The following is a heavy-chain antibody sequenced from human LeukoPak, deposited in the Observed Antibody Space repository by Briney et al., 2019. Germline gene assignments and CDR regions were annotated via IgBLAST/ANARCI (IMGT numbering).Heavy chain of an antibody. CDR2: ISGSGGST. CDR3: AIDPNWGIHY. Sequence: GGSLRLSCTASGFTFSSYAMSWVRQAPGKGLEWVSAISGSGGSTYHADSVKGRFTISRDNSKNTLYLQMNSLRAEDTAVYYCAIDPNWGIHYWGQGVLVTVSS. CDR1: GFTFSSYA. J-gene: IGHJ4*02. V-gene: IGHV3-23*01. D-gene: IGHD7-27*01.